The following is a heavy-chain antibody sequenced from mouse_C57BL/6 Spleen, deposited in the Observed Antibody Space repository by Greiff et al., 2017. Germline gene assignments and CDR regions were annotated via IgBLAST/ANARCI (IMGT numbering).Heavy chain of an antibody. J-gene: IGHJ2*01. CDR3: AIDYYGSSYGY. D-gene: IGHD1-1*01. CDR2: INPGSGGT. CDR1: GYAFTNYL. V-gene: IGHV1-54*01. Sequence: QVQLQQSGAELVRPGTSVKVSCKASGYAFTNYLIEWVKQRPGQGLEWIGVINPGSGGTNYNEKFKGKATLTADNSSSTAYMQLSSLTSEDSAVYFCAIDYYGSSYGYWGQGTTLTVSS.